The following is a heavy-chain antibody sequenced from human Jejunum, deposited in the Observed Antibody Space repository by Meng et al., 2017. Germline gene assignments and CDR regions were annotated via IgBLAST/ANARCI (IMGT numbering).Heavy chain of an antibody. V-gene: IGHV3-23*01. Sequence: GESLKISCAASGFSFKNYPMTWVRQAPGQGLEWVAVIGASGSPTYYADSVKGRFTISRDNSKDTLSLQMNSLRAEDTAVYYCAKYVQAPIRLFDPWGQGTWVTVSS. CDR3: AKYVQAPIRLFDP. CDR2: IGASGSPT. J-gene: IGHJ5*02. CDR1: GFSFKNYP. D-gene: IGHD3-10*02.